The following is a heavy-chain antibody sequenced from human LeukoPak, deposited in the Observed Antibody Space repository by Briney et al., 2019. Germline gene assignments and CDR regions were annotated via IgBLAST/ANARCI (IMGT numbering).Heavy chain of an antibody. CDR3: ARFRDGYNGNITFDY. J-gene: IGHJ4*02. Sequence: SETLSLTCAVYGGSFSGYYWSWIRQPPGKGLEWIGEINHSGSTNYNPSLKSRVTISVDTSKNQFSLKLSSVTAADTAVYYCARFRDGYNGNITFDYWGQGTLVTVSS. CDR2: INHSGST. V-gene: IGHV4-34*01. D-gene: IGHD5-12*01. CDR1: GGSFSGYY.